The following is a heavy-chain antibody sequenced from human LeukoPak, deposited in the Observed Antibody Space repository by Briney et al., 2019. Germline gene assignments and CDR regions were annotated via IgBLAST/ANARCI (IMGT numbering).Heavy chain of an antibody. CDR2: ISWNGGVV. D-gene: IGHD2-21*01. CDR3: AKIAVPRPGRYHIDV. V-gene: IGHV3-9*01. J-gene: IGHJ6*03. Sequence: QAGRSLRLSCAASGFILENYAMHWVRQAPGKGLEWVSGISWNGGVVGYMDSVKGRFTISRDNANNFLYLQMSSLKVEDTAFYYCAKIAVPRPGRYHIDVWGKGITVTVSS. CDR1: GFILENYA.